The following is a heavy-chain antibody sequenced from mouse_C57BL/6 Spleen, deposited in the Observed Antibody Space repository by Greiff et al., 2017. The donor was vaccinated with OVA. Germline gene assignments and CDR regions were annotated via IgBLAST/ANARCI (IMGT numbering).Heavy chain of an antibody. Sequence: EVQVVESGGGLVKPGGSLKLSCAASGFTFSDYGMHWVRQAPEKGLEWVAYISSGSSTIYYADTVKGRFTISRDNAKNTLFLQMTSLRSEDTAMYYCARTLLRYPFDYWGQGTTLTVSS. V-gene: IGHV5-17*01. CDR3: ARTLLRYPFDY. D-gene: IGHD1-1*01. CDR1: GFTFSDYG. CDR2: ISSGSSTI. J-gene: IGHJ2*01.